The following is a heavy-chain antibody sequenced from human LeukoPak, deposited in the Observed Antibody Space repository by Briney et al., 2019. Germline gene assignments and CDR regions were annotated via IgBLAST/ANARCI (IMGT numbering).Heavy chain of an antibody. CDR2: ISSNGGST. D-gene: IGHD6-19*01. V-gene: IGHV3-64*01. CDR3: ARSAYSSGWYWRAFDI. J-gene: IGHJ3*02. CDR1: GFTFSSYA. Sequence: GGSLRLSCAASGFTFSSYAMHWVRQAPGKGLEYVSTISSNGGSTYYANSVKGRFTISRDNSKNTLYLQMGSLRAEDMAVYYCARSAYSSGWYWRAFDIWGQGTMVTVSS.